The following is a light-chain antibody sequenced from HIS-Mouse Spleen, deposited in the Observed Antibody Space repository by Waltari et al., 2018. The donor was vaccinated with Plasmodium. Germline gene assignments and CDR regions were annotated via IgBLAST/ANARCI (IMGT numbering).Light chain of an antibody. V-gene: IGKV3-15*01. CDR2: GAS. CDR1: QSVSSN. J-gene: IGKJ2*01. CDR3: QQYNNPRTT. Sequence: EIVMTQSPATLSVSPGERATLSCRASQSVSSNLAWYQQKPGRDPRLLIYGASTRATGMPARFSGSGSGTEFTLTISSLQSEDFAVYYCQQYNNPRTTFGQGTKLEIK.